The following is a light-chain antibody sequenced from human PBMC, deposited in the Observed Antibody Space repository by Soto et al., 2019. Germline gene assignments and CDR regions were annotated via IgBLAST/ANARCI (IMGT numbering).Light chain of an antibody. CDR2: AAS. V-gene: IGKV1-27*01. Sequence: DIQMTQSPSSVSASVGDRVTITCRASQGISNYLAWYQQKPGKVPDFLIYAASTLQSGVPSRFSGSGSGTEFTLTISSLQPEDVATYYCQEYHSVPPWTFGHGTKVEIK. J-gene: IGKJ1*01. CDR3: QEYHSVPPWT. CDR1: QGISNY.